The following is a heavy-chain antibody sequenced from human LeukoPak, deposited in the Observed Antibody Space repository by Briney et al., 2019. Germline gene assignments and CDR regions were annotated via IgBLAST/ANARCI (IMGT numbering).Heavy chain of an antibody. J-gene: IGHJ4*02. Sequence: PGGSLRLSCAASGFSFSDSYMSWIRQAPGKGLEWVSYISSSGTTIHYADSVKGRFTISRDNAKNSLYLQMNSLRAEDTAVYYCARQMGTISYNFDYWGRGTLVTVSS. CDR1: GFSFSDSY. D-gene: IGHD5-24*01. CDR2: ISSSGTTI. V-gene: IGHV3-11*01. CDR3: ARQMGTISYNFDY.